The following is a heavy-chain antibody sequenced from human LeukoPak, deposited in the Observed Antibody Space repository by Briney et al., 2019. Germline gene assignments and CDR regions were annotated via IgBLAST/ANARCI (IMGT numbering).Heavy chain of an antibody. CDR3: ARVTTSTKYYSGMDV. CDR1: GFTFSTYV. V-gene: IGHV3-30*03. Sequence: GGSLRLSCAGSGFTFSTYVIHWVRQAPGKGLEWAALISYDGNSKYYADSVKGRFTISRDNSRNTVSLQMVNLRAEDTAVYYCARVTTSTKYYSGMDVWGQGTTATVSS. D-gene: IGHD1-14*01. J-gene: IGHJ6*02. CDR2: ISYDGNSK.